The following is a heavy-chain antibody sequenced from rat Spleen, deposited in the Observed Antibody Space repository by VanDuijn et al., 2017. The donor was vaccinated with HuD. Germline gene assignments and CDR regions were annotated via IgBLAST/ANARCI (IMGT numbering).Heavy chain of an antibody. J-gene: IGHJ2*01. D-gene: IGHD1-12*02. V-gene: IGHV5-31*01. CDR3: ATDTFDDDTYYPGGFDY. Sequence: EVQLVESGGGLVQPGRSLKLSCVASGFTFSNFWMTWIRQAPGKGLEWVATIIYDGSRTYYRDSVEGRFTISRDNAKNTLYLQLDSLRSEDTATYYCATDTFDDDTYYPGGFDYWGQGVMVTVSS. CDR2: IIYDGSRT. CDR1: GFTFSNFW.